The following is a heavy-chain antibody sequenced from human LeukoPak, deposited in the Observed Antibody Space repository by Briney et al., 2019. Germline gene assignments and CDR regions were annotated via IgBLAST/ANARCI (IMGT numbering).Heavy chain of an antibody. CDR2: INPNSGGT. J-gene: IGHJ4*02. CDR1: GYTFTGYN. D-gene: IGHD2-15*01. V-gene: IGHV1-2*04. Sequence: ASVKVSCKGSGYTFTGYNLHWVRQAPGQGLEWMGWINPNSGGTNYAQKFQGWVTMTRDTSISTAYMELTRLKSDDTAVYYCARKCGGGSCFDFDYWGQGTLVTVSS. CDR3: ARKCGGGSCFDFDY.